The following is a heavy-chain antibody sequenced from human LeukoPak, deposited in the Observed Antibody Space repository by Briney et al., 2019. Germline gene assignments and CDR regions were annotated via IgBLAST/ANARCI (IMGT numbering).Heavy chain of an antibody. CDR2: VSYSGGT. CDR3: ARVSRFGLDDAFDI. V-gene: IGHV4-59*08. CDR1: GGSISTYY. J-gene: IGHJ3*02. Sequence: SETLSLTCTVSGGSISTYYWSWIRQPPGKGLESIGYVSYSGGTNYNPSLKSRVTISVDTSKNQFSLKLSSVTAADTAVYYCARVSRFGLDDAFDIWGQGTMVTVSS. D-gene: IGHD3-10*01.